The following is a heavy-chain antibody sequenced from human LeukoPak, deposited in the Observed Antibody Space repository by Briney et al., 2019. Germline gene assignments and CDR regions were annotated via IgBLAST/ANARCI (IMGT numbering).Heavy chain of an antibody. V-gene: IGHV3-48*02. Sequence: SGGSLRLSCAASGFTFRSYSMNWVRQAPGKGLEWVSYISSSYSTISYADSVKGRFTISKDNAENSLYLQMNSLRDEDTAVYYCARDDAYAFDIWGQGTMVTVSS. CDR3: ARDDAYAFDI. CDR2: ISSSYSTI. J-gene: IGHJ3*02. CDR1: GFTFRSYS.